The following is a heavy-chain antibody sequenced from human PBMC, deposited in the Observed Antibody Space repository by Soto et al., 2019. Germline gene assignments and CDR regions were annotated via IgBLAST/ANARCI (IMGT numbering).Heavy chain of an antibody. J-gene: IGHJ6*02. CDR2: ISAYNGNT. D-gene: IGHD3-16*01. CDR1: GYTFTSYG. CDR3: ARLLGGGGYYSGMDV. Sequence: ASVKVSCKASGYTFTSYGISWVRQAPGQGLEWMGWISAYNGNTNYAQKLQGRVTMTTDTSTSTAYMELRSLRSDDTAVYYCARLLGGGGYYSGMDVWGQGTTVTVSS. V-gene: IGHV1-18*04.